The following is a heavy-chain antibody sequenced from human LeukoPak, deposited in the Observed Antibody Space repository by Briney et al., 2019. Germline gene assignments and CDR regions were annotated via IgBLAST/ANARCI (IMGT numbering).Heavy chain of an antibody. CDR3: ARFAAGTGNYYYYGMDV. CDR2: IYYSGST. Sequence: PSETLSLTCTVSGGSISSYYWSWIRQPPGKGLEWIGYIYYSGSTNYNPSLKSRVTMSVDTSKNQFSLKLSSVTAADTAVYYCARFAAGTGNYYYYGMDVWGQGTTVTVSS. V-gene: IGHV4-59*12. CDR1: GGSISSYY. D-gene: IGHD6-13*01. J-gene: IGHJ6*02.